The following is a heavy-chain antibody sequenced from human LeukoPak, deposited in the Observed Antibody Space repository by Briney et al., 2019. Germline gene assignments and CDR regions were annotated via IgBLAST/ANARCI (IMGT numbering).Heavy chain of an antibody. V-gene: IGHV3-30*18. J-gene: IGHJ4*02. CDR1: GFTFSSHG. D-gene: IGHD1-26*01. Sequence: GGSLRLSCAASGFTFSSHGMHWVRQAPGKGLEWVAVISYDGSNKYYADSVKGRFTISRDNSKNTLYLQMNSLRAEDTAVYYCAKMWELQSTVDYWGQGTLVTVSS. CDR2: ISYDGSNK. CDR3: AKMWELQSTVDY.